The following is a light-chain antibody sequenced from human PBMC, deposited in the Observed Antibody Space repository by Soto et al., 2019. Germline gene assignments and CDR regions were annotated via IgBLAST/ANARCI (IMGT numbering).Light chain of an antibody. CDR3: QQSYSTPLT. Sequence: DIQMTQSPSSLSASVGDRVTITCQASQDISNYLNWYQQKIGKAPELLIYDASNLQTGVPSRFSGSGSGTDFTLTISSLQPEDFATYYCQQSYSTPLTFGGGTKVDIK. V-gene: IGKV1-39*01. CDR2: DAS. J-gene: IGKJ4*01. CDR1: QDISNY.